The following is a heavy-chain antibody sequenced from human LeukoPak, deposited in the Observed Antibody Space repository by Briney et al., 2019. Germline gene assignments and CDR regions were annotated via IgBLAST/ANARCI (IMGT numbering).Heavy chain of an antibody. J-gene: IGHJ3*02. V-gene: IGHV4-30-2*01. CDR1: GGSISSGGYS. Sequence: SETLSLTCAVSGGSISSGGYSWSWIRQPPGKGLEWIGYIYHSGSTYYNPSLKSRVTISVDRSKNQFSLKLSSVTAADTAVYYCARGRKRCCSSTSCRLPDAFDIWGQGTMVTVSS. CDR2: IYHSGST. CDR3: ARGRKRCCSSTSCRLPDAFDI. D-gene: IGHD2-2*01.